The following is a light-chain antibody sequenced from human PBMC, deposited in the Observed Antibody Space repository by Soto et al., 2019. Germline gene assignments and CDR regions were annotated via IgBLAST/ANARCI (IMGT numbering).Light chain of an antibody. J-gene: IGLJ1*01. CDR3: GTWDGSLSVHV. V-gene: IGLV1-51*01. CDR2: DNN. Sequence: QSVLTQPPSVSAAPGQKVTISCSGSSSNIGNNYVSWYQQVPGTAPKLLIYDNNKRPSGNPDRFSGSKSGTSATLGISGLQTGDEADYYCGTWDGSLSVHVFGTGTKVTVL. CDR1: SSNIGNNY.